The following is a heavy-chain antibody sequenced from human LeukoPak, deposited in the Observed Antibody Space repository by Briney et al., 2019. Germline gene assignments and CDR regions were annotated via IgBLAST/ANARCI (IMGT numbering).Heavy chain of an antibody. CDR3: SAHWFDP. CDR1: GFTFSSYW. V-gene: IGHV3-7*01. CDR2: IKQDGSEK. J-gene: IGHJ5*02. Sequence: PGXXLRLSCAASGFTFSSYWMSWVRQAPGKGVEWVANIKQDGSEKYYVDSVKGRFTISRDNAKNSLYLQMNSLRAEDTAVYYCSAHWFDPWGQGTLVTVSS. D-gene: IGHD6-25*01.